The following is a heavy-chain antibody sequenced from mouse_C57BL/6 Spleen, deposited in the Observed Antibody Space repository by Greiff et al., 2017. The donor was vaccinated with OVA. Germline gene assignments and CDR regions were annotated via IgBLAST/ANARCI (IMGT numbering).Heavy chain of an antibody. J-gene: IGHJ4*01. V-gene: IGHV1-80*01. CDR1: GYAFSSYW. CDR2: IYPGDGDT. CDR3: ARFRKLRPLYYAMDY. Sequence: VQLQQSGAELVKPGASVKISCKASGYAFSSYWMNWVKQRPGKGLEWIGQIYPGDGDTNYNGQFKGKATLTADKSSSTDNMQLSSLTSEDSAVYFCARFRKLRPLYYAMDYWGQGTSVTVSS. D-gene: IGHD3-2*02.